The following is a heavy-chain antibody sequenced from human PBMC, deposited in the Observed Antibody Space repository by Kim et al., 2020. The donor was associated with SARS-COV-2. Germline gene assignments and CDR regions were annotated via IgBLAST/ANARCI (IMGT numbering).Heavy chain of an antibody. CDR1: GASISSDDYY. V-gene: IGHV4-31*03. D-gene: IGHD3-10*01. CDR2: VFHSGSF. CDR3: ARDPVRGIIGGGMDV. Sequence: TLSLTCTVSGASISSDDYYWTWVRQHPGKGLEWIGYVFHSGSFYYNPSLKSRLTISVDTSKNHFSLKLNSVTAADTAVYYCARDPVRGIIGGGMDVWGQGTTVTVSS. J-gene: IGHJ6*02.